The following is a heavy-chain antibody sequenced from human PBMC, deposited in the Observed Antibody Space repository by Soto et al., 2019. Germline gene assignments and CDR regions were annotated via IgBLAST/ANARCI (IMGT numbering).Heavy chain of an antibody. V-gene: IGHV4-30-2*01. CDR3: ARAGTGSLYYFDY. CDR1: GGSISSGGYS. J-gene: IGHJ4*02. Sequence: TLSLTCAVSGGSISSGGYSWSWIRQPPGKGLEWIGYIYHSGSTYYNPSLKSRVTISVDRSKNQFSLKLSSVTAADTAVYYCARAGTGSLYYFDYWGQGTLVTVSS. D-gene: IGHD7-27*01. CDR2: IYHSGST.